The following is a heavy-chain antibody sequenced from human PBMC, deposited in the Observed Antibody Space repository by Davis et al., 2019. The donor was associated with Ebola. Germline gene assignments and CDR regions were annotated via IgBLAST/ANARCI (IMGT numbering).Heavy chain of an antibody. CDR1: GYTFTNYD. V-gene: IGHV1-8*01. Sequence: AASVKVSCKTSGYTFTNYDINWVRQATGQGLEWMGWLNPNSGNTDSTHKFQGRLTMTKNISIGTAYMELSTLTSEDTAVYYCAAAIFGVVIIPYYYYGMDVWGQGTTVTVSS. J-gene: IGHJ6*02. CDR2: LNPNSGNT. D-gene: IGHD3-3*01. CDR3: AAAIFGVVIIPYYYYGMDV.